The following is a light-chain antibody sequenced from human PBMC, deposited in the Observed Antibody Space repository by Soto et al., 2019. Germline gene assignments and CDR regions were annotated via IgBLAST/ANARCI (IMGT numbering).Light chain of an antibody. CDR3: LQHNDSPPT. Sequence: DIQMTQSPSSLSASVGDRVTITCRASQDIRNELGWFQQKPGKATKRLIYIASSLQSGVPSRFSGSGSGTESTLTISSLQPEDDATYYCLQHNDSPPTFGQGTKVEI. J-gene: IGKJ1*01. CDR2: IAS. CDR1: QDIRNE. V-gene: IGKV1-17*01.